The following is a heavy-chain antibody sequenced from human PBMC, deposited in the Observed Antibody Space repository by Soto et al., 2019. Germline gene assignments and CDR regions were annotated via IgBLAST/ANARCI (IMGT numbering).Heavy chain of an antibody. V-gene: IGHV5-10-1*01. CDR3: AREGSIVVVPAAITSYYYGMDV. Sequence: GESLKISCKGSGYSFTSYWISWVRQMPGKGLEWMGRIDPSDSYTNHSPSFQGHVTISADKSISTAYLQWSSLKASDTAMYYCAREGSIVVVPAAITSYYYGMDVWGQGTTVTVSS. CDR1: GYSFTSYW. J-gene: IGHJ6*02. CDR2: IDPSDSYT. D-gene: IGHD2-2*02.